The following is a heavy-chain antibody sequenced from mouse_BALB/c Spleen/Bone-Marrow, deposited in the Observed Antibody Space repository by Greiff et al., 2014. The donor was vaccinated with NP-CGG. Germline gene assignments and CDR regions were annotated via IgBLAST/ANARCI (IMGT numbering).Heavy chain of an antibody. CDR2: IDPANGDT. D-gene: IGHD1-1*01. Sequence: EVQLQQSGSELVKPGASVKLSCAASGFSIKDTYMHWVKQRPERGLGWIGRIDPANGDTKYDPKFQGKATITADTSSNTAYLQLSSLTSEDTAVYYCTRPSFYYGSSYWYFDVWGAGTTVTVSS. CDR1: GFSIKDTY. J-gene: IGHJ1*01. CDR3: TRPSFYYGSSYWYFDV. V-gene: IGHV14-3*02.